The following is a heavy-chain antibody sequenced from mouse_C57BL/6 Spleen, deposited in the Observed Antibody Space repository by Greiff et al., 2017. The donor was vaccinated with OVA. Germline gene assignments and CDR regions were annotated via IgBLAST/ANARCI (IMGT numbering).Heavy chain of an antibody. Sequence: VQLQQPGAELVMPGASVKLSCKASGYTFTSYWMHWVKQRPGQGLEWIGEIDPSDSYTNYNQKFKGKSTLTVDKSSSTAYMQLSSLTSEDYAVYYCARRDGYYDAMDYWGQGTSVTVSS. D-gene: IGHD2-3*01. V-gene: IGHV1-69*01. CDR3: ARRDGYYDAMDY. CDR2: IDPSDSYT. CDR1: GYTFTSYW. J-gene: IGHJ4*01.